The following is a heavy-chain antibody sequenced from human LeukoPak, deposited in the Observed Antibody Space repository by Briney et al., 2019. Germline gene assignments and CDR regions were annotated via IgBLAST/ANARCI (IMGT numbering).Heavy chain of an antibody. J-gene: IGHJ6*03. D-gene: IGHD4-17*01. CDR3: ARGPEHYGDSGRPSYNHYCMDV. CDR2: ITSRSTT. CDR1: GFIFSHYG. Sequence: PGGSLRLSCAASGFIFSHYGMNWVRQAPGKGLEWVSGITSRSTTYYADSVKGRFTISRDNAKNSLFLQMNSLRVEDTAVYYCARGPEHYGDSGRPSYNHYCMDVWGKGTTVTVSS. V-gene: IGHV3-69-1*02.